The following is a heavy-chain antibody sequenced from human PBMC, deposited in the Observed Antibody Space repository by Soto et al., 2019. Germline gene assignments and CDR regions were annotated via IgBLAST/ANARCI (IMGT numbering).Heavy chain of an antibody. CDR1: GGSISSGDYY. V-gene: IGHV4-39*01. CDR3: ARLGGYCSSTSCYGYYGMDV. Sequence: SETLSLTCTVSGGSISSGDYYWSWIRQPPGKGLEWIGNIYYSGSTYYNPSLESRVTISVDTSKNQFSLKVSSVTAADTAVYYCARLGGYCSSTSCYGYYGMDVWGQGTTVTVSS. J-gene: IGHJ6*02. D-gene: IGHD2-2*01. CDR2: IYYSGST.